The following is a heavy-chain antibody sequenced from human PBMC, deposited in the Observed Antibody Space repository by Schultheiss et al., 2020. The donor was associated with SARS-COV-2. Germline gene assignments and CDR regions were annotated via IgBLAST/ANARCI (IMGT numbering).Heavy chain of an antibody. CDR1: GFTFSSYS. Sequence: GGSLRLSCAASGFTFSSYSMNWVRQAPGKGLEWVSSISSSSSYTNYADSVKGRFTISRDNAKNSLYLQMNSLRAEDTAVYYCAREDWGSGYYYGMDVWGQGTTVTVSS. J-gene: IGHJ6*02. V-gene: IGHV3-21*01. CDR2: ISSSSSYT. CDR3: AREDWGSGYYYGMDV. D-gene: IGHD7-27*01.